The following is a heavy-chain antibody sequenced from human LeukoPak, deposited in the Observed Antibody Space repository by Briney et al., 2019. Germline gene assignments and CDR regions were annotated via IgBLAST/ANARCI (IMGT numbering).Heavy chain of an antibody. V-gene: IGHV3-21*01. J-gene: IGHJ4*02. CDR2: ISSSSGNI. Sequence: GGSLRLSCAASGFTFSSYTMDWVRQAPGKGLEWVSSISSSSGNIYYADSVKGRFTISRDNAKNSLYLQMNSRRAEDRAVYDCVRGTRISFTMIVVGKGPFEYWGQGALVTVSS. CDR3: VRGTRISFTMIVVGKGPFEY. D-gene: IGHD3-22*01. CDR1: GFTFSSYT.